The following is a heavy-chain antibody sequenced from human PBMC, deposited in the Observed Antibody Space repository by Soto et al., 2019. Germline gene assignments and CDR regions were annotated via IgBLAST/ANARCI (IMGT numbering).Heavy chain of an antibody. D-gene: IGHD1-7*01. Sequence: SVKVSCKASGVSFRSCSITWVRQSTGQGLEWMGGIIPNFATANYAQKFQGRVTITADESTSTAYMELSSLRSEDTAVYYCAKGTTTADFWGQGTLVTVSS. V-gene: IGHV1-69*13. CDR2: IIPNFATA. J-gene: IGHJ4*02. CDR3: AKGTTTADF. CDR1: GVSFRSCS.